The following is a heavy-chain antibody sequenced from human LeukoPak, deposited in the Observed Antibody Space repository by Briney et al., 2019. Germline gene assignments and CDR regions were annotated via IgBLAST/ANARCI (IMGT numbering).Heavy chain of an antibody. D-gene: IGHD6-6*01. CDR3: ASPKGSSIAARPVEY. CDR1: GFTFSDYY. V-gene: IGHV3-11*04. CDR2: ISSSGSTI. J-gene: IGHJ4*02. Sequence: TGGSLRLSCAASGFTFSDYYMSWIRQAPGKGLEWVSYISSSGSTIYYADSVKGRFTISRDNAKNSLYLQMNSLRAEDTAVYYCASPKGSSIAARPVEYWGQGTLVTVSS.